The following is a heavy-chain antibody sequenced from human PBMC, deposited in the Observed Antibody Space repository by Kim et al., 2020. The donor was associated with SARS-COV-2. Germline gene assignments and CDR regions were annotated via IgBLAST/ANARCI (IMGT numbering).Heavy chain of an antibody. CDR3: ARGIAVAGTSAFDI. V-gene: IGHV4-34*01. D-gene: IGHD6-19*01. J-gene: IGHJ3*02. Sequence: NPSLKSRVTISVDTSKNQFSLKLSSVTAADTAVYYCARGIAVAGTSAFDIWGQGTMVTVSS.